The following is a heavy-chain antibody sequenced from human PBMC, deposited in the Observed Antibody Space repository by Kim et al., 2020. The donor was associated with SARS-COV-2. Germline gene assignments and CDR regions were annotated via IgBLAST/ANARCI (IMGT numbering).Heavy chain of an antibody. V-gene: IGHV4-34*01. CDR2: INHSGST. J-gene: IGHJ4*02. D-gene: IGHD5-12*01. CDR3: ARGYSGYDSEGALYSSAPLDY. Sequence: SETLSLTCAVYGGSFSGYYWSWIRQPPGKGLEWIGEINHSGSTNYNPSLKSRVTISVDTSKNQFSLKLSSVTAADTAVYYCARGYSGYDSEGALYSSAPLDYWGQGTLVTVSS. CDR1: GGSFSGYY.